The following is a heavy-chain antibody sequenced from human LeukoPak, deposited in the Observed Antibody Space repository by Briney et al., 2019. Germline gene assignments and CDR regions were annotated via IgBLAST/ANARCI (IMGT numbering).Heavy chain of an antibody. CDR2: IIPILGIA. V-gene: IGHV1-69*04. CDR1: GGTFSSYA. CDR3: ARDSLGYCSGGSCYSGAFDI. Sequence: SVKVSCKASGGTFSSYAISWVRQAPGQGLEWMGRIIPILGIANYAQKLQGRVTITADKSTSTAYMEMSSLRSEDTAVYYCARDSLGYCSGGSCYSGAFDIWGQGTMVTVSS. J-gene: IGHJ3*02. D-gene: IGHD2-15*01.